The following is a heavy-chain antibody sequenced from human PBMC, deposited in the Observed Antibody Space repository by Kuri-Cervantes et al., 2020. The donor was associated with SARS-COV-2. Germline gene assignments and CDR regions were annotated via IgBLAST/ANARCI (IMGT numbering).Heavy chain of an antibody. CDR1: GYSISSGYY. V-gene: IGHV4-38-2*02. CDR2: IYHSGST. J-gene: IGHJ4*02. D-gene: IGHD4-17*01. Sequence: SETLSLTCTVSGYSISSGYYWGWIRQPPGKGLEWIGSIYHSGSTYYNPSLKSRVTISVDTSKNQFSLKLSSVTAADTAVYYCARVYGVAFDYWGQGTLVTVSS. CDR3: ARVYGVAFDY.